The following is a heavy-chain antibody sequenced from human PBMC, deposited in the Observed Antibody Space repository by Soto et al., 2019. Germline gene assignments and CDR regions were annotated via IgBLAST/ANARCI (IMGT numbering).Heavy chain of an antibody. J-gene: IGHJ6*02. Sequence: QVQLQQWGAGLLKPSETLSLTCAVYGGSFSGYYWSWIRQPPGKGLEWIGEINHSGSTNYNPSLKRRVTISVDTSKNQFSLKLSSVTAADTAVYYCARLMVRGVSSRYYYYYGMDVWGQGTTVTVSS. D-gene: IGHD3-10*01. CDR2: INHSGST. CDR3: ARLMVRGVSSRYYYYYGMDV. CDR1: GGSFSGYY. V-gene: IGHV4-34*01.